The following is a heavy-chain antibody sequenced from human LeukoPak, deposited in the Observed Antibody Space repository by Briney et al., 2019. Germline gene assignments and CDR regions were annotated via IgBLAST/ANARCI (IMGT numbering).Heavy chain of an antibody. J-gene: IGHJ3*01. V-gene: IGHV5-51*01. Sequence: GESLKISCKASGYTFTSYWIGLVRQMPGKGLEWMGIIYPDDSETKYSPSFQGQVTISADKSVTPAYLQWRSLKASDTAMYYCAKRDCSKTTCYSIGDAFDVWGQGTMVTVSS. CDR3: AKRDCSKTTCYSIGDAFDV. CDR2: IYPDDSET. D-gene: IGHD2-2*01. CDR1: GYTFTSYW.